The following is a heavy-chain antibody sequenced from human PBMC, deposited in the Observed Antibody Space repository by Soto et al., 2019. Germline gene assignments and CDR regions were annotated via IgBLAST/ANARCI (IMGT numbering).Heavy chain of an antibody. CDR1: GGSFSGYY. J-gene: IGHJ4*02. Sequence: PSETLSLTCAVYGGSFSGYYWSWIRQPPGKGLEWIGEINHSGSTNYNPSLKSRVTISVDTSKNQFSLKLSSVTAADTTVYYCARRRRVLYYFDYWGQGTLVTVSS. CDR3: ARRRRVLYYFDY. CDR2: INHSGST. V-gene: IGHV4-34*01.